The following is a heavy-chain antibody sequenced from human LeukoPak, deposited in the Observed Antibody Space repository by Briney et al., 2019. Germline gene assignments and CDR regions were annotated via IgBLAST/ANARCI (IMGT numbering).Heavy chain of an antibody. CDR1: GFTFSSYA. D-gene: IGHD2-8*01. J-gene: IGHJ4*02. V-gene: IGHV3-23*01. CDR2: ISGSGGST. CDR3: AKDRDYTNGVCYIDY. Sequence: GGSLRLSCAASGFTFSSYAMSWVRQAPGKGLEWVSAISGSGGSTYYADSVKGRFTISRDNSKNTLYLQMNSLSAEDTAVYYCAKDRDYTNGVCYIDYWGQGTLVTVSS.